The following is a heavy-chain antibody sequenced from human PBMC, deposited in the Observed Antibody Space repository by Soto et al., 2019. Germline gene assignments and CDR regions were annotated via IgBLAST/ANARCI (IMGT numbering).Heavy chain of an antibody. Sequence: PSETLSLTCAVYGGSFSGYYWSWIRQPPGKGLEWIGEINHSGSTNYNPSLKSRVTISVDTSKNQFSLKLSSVTAADTAVYYCARGGEYCSSTSCRLGGNWFDPWGQGTLVTVSS. CDR1: GGSFSGYY. J-gene: IGHJ5*02. CDR3: ARGGEYCSSTSCRLGGNWFDP. CDR2: INHSGST. V-gene: IGHV4-34*01. D-gene: IGHD2-2*01.